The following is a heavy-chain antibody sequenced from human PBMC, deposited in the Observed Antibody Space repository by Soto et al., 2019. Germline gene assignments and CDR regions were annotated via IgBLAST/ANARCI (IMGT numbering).Heavy chain of an antibody. J-gene: IGHJ4*02. CDR3: AREVQVHTPAFVY. D-gene: IGHD3-10*01. V-gene: IGHV1-69*19. Sequence: QVQRVQSGAEMKKPGSSVKVSCQSSGGTFNTYAMNWVRQAPGQGPEWMGDISPMFGAANYAPKFQGRVTITADESTGTSYMQWSSLTSEDTALYSCAREVQVHTPAFVYWGQGTLVTVSS. CDR1: GGTFNTYA. CDR2: ISPMFGAA.